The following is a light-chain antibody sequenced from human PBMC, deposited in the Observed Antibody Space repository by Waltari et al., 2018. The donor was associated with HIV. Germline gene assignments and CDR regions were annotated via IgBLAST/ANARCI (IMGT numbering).Light chain of an antibody. CDR1: SVGSKT. CDR3: QVYDGNSVI. CDR2: DDS. Sequence: SYVLTQPPSVSVAPGQTAMITCGGNSVGSKTVHWYQQKQGKAPVLVVYDDSDRPSGIPERFSGSNSANSATLTISRVEDGDEADYYGQVYDGNSVIFAGGTKLTVL. J-gene: IGLJ2*01. V-gene: IGLV3-21*02.